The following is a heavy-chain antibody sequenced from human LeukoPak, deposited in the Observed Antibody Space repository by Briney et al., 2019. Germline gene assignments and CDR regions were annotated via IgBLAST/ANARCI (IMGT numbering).Heavy chain of an antibody. V-gene: IGHV4-38-2*02. CDR3: ARRGGYSGYAKKGFDY. D-gene: IGHD5-12*01. CDR1: GYSISSGNY. Sequence: PSETLSLTCSVSGYSISSGNYWGLIRQPPGKGLEWIGSIYHSGSIYNNPSLKSRVTISVDTSKNQFSLKLSSVTAADTAVYYCARRGGYSGYAKKGFDYWGQGTLVTVSS. J-gene: IGHJ4*02. CDR2: IYHSGSI.